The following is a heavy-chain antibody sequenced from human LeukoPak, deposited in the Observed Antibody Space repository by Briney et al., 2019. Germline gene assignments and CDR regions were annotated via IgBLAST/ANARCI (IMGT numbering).Heavy chain of an antibody. CDR2: ISSSGSTI. V-gene: IGHV3-48*03. D-gene: IGHD2-8*01. CDR1: GFTFSSYE. Sequence: GGSLRLSCAASGFTFSSYEMNWVRQAPGKGLEWVSYISSSGSTIYYADSVKGRFTISRDNAKNSLYLQMNSLRAEDTAVYYCASLSKRVCVSYWGQGTLVTVSS. J-gene: IGHJ4*02. CDR3: ASLSKRVCVSY.